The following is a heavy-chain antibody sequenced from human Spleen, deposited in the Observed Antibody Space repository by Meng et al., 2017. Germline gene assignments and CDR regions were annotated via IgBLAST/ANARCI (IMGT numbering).Heavy chain of an antibody. CDR3: ARAYGSGSYYNVPDAFDI. CDR1: GYSFTTYG. CDR2: MNPNSGNT. Sequence: ASVKVSCKASGYSFTTYGMNWVPQAPGQGLEWMGWMNPNSGNTGYAQKFQGRVTITRNTSISTAYMELSSLRSEDTAVYYCARAYGSGSYYNVPDAFDIWGQGTMVTVSS. J-gene: IGHJ3*02. D-gene: IGHD3-10*01. V-gene: IGHV1-8*03.